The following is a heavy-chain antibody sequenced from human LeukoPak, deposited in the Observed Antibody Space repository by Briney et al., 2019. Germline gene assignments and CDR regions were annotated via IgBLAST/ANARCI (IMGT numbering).Heavy chain of an antibody. CDR1: GYPFTGYY. CDR3: ARDRGSYCSGGSCYSLDWFDP. CDR2: INPNSGFT. J-gene: IGHJ5*02. Sequence: ASVKVSCKASGYPFTGYYLHWVRQAPGQGLEWMGWINPNSGFTNYAQKFQGRVTMTRDTSISTAYMELSRLRSDDTAVYYCARDRGSYCSGGSCYSLDWFDPWGQGTLVTVSS. V-gene: IGHV1-2*02. D-gene: IGHD2-15*01.